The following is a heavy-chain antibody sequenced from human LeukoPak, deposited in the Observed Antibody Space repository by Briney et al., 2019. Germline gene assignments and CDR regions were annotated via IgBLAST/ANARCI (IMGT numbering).Heavy chain of an antibody. Sequence: ASVKVSCKASGYTFTGYYMHWVRQAPGQGLEWMGRINPNSGGTNYAQKFQGRVTTTRDTSISTAYMELSRLRSDDTAVYYCARVQGRYYDSSGYPPSYWGQGTLVTVSS. CDR3: ARVQGRYYDSSGYPPSY. D-gene: IGHD3-22*01. CDR2: INPNSGGT. J-gene: IGHJ4*02. CDR1: GYTFTGYY. V-gene: IGHV1-2*06.